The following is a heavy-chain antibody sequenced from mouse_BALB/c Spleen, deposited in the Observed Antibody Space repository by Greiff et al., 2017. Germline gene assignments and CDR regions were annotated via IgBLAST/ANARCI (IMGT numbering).Heavy chain of an antibody. Sequence: VKLMESGPGLVAPSQSLSITCTVSGFSLTSYGVHWVRQPPGKGLEWLGVIWAGGNTNYNSALMSRLSISKDNSKSQVFLKMNSLQTDDTAIYYCARDNYGDYWGQGTTLTVSS. V-gene: IGHV2-9*02. D-gene: IGHD1-1*01. CDR2: IWAGGNT. CDR3: ARDNYGDY. CDR1: GFSLTSYG. J-gene: IGHJ2*01.